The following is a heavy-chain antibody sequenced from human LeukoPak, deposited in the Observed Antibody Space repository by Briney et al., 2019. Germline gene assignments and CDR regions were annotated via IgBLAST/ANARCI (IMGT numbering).Heavy chain of an antibody. V-gene: IGHV3-30-3*01. D-gene: IGHD1-1*01. CDR1: GFTFSSYA. CDR2: ISYDGSNK. Sequence: GGSLRLSCAASGFTFSSYAMHWVRQAPGKGLEWVAVISYDGSNKYYADSVKGRFTISRDNSKKTLYLQMSSLRAEDTAVYYCAKDRGTSYYYGLDVWGQGTTVIVSS. J-gene: IGHJ6*02. CDR3: AKDRGTSYYYGLDV.